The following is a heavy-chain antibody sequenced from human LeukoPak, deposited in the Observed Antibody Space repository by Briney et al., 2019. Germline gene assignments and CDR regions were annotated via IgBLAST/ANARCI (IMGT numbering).Heavy chain of an antibody. V-gene: IGHV3-30-3*01. J-gene: IGHJ4*02. Sequence: PGGSLRLSCAASGFTFSNYVIHWVRQAPGKGLEWVAVISYDGSNKYYADSVKGRFTISRDNSKNTLYLQMNSLRAEDTAVYYCARVPYCSGGSCYGRKLDHWGQGTLVTVSS. CDR1: GFTFSNYV. CDR3: ARVPYCSGGSCYGRKLDH. D-gene: IGHD2-15*01. CDR2: ISYDGSNK.